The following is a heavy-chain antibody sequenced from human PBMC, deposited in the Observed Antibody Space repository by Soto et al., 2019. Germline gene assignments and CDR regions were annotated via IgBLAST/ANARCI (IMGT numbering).Heavy chain of an antibody. V-gene: IGHV1-2*04. CDR1: GYTFTSYA. D-gene: IGHD5-12*01. CDR3: AREYSSGQALDY. Sequence: ASVKVSCKASGYTFTSYAMHWVRQAPGQGLEWMGWINPNSGGTNYAQKFQGWVTMTRDTSISTAYMELSRLRSDDTAVYYCAREYSSGQALDYWGHGTLVTVSS. J-gene: IGHJ4*01. CDR2: INPNSGGT.